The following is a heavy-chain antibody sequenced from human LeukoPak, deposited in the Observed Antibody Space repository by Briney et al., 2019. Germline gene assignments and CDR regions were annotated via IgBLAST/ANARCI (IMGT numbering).Heavy chain of an antibody. V-gene: IGHV1-46*01. CDR3: ARDLKGGWLQPAY. CDR2: INPSGSST. D-gene: IGHD5-24*01. CDR1: GYIFTSYY. Sequence: ASVKVSCKASGYIFTSYYMHWVRQAPGRGLEWMGIINPSGSSTSYAQKFQGRVTMTRDMSTSTVYMELSSLRSEDTAVYYCARDLKGGWLQPAYWGQGTLVTVSS. J-gene: IGHJ4*02.